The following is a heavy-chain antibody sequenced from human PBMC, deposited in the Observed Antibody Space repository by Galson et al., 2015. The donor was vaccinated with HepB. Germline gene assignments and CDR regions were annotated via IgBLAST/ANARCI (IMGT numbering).Heavy chain of an antibody. CDR1: GFSLSTSGVS. J-gene: IGHJ5*02. CDR2: ISWDDDE. D-gene: IGHD5/OR15-5a*01. CDR3: AQRSVSDEKWFDP. V-gene: IGHV2-5*02. Sequence: PALVKPTQPLTLTCTFSGFSLSTSGVSVGWIRQPPGKALEWLAFISWDDDERFSPSLKSRLTITKDTSKDEVVLTMTNMDPVDTATYYCAQRSVSDEKWFDPWAQGILVTVSS.